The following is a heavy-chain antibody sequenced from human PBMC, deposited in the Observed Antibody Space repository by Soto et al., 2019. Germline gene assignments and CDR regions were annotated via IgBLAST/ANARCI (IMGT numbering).Heavy chain of an antibody. Sequence: VSLSLSCAASGFTFSSYSMNWVRQAQGKGLEWVSSISSSSSYIYYADSLKGRFTISRDNAKNSLYLQMNSLRAEDTAVYYCARDKLRVNGTTGYYGMDVWGQGTTVTVSS. CDR1: GFTFSSYS. J-gene: IGHJ6*02. D-gene: IGHD1-7*01. CDR3: ARDKLRVNGTTGYYGMDV. V-gene: IGHV3-21*01. CDR2: ISSSSSYI.